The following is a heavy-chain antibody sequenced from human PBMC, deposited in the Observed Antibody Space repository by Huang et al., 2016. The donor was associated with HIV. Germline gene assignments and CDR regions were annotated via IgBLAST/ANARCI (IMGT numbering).Heavy chain of an antibody. J-gene: IGHJ6*03. D-gene: IGHD3-10*01. CDR1: GGSIRSSDYH. CDR2: IYYKGST. V-gene: IGHV4-39*01. Sequence: QLLLQESGPGLVKPSEALALTCAVSGGSIRSSDYHWGWIRQPPGKGLEWIGGIYYKGSTHYGPSLKSRVTRSVDTSKNLFFLNLTSMTAADTAVYYCARHREGPVAYYSGWGSHLNYMDVWGRGRTVVVSS. CDR3: ARHREGPVAYYSGWGSHLNYMDV.